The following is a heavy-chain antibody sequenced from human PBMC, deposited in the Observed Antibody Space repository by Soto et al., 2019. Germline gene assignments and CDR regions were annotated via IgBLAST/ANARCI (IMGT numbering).Heavy chain of an antibody. D-gene: IGHD6-19*01. J-gene: IGHJ5*02. CDR3: ASKDSSGWYRWFDP. CDR2: IIPIFGTA. V-gene: IGHV1-69*13. Sequence: GASVKVSCKASGGTFSSYAIIWVRQAPGQGLEWMGGIIPIFGTANYAQKFQGRVTITADESTSTAYMELSSLRSEDTAVYYCASKDSSGWYRWFDPWGQGTLVTVSS. CDR1: GGTFSSYA.